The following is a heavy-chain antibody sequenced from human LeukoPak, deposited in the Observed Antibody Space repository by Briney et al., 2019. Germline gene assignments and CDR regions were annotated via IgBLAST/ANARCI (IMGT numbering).Heavy chain of an antibody. Sequence: ASVKVSCKASGYTFTSYGISWVRQAPGQGLEWMGWINPKSGGTNYAQKFHIRVTMTRDTSISTAYMELSRLRSDDTAVYYCARDQDGMDVWGQGTTVTVSS. V-gene: IGHV1-2*02. CDR1: GYTFTSYG. CDR3: ARDQDGMDV. J-gene: IGHJ6*02. CDR2: INPKSGGT.